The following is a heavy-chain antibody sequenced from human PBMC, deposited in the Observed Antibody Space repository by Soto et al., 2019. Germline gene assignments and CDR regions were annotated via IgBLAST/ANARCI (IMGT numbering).Heavy chain of an antibody. Sequence: SLILSCAASAFTFSNYAMGWVRQAPGKGLEWVSSISGSGGSSYYADSVRGRFTISRDNSKNTLYLQMSSLRAEDTAVYFCAKGDGIQLWLNMFFDAWGQGTHVAVSA. J-gene: IGHJ4*02. CDR3: AKGDGIQLWLNMFFDA. V-gene: IGHV3-23*01. D-gene: IGHD5-18*01. CDR2: ISGSGGSS. CDR1: AFTFSNYA.